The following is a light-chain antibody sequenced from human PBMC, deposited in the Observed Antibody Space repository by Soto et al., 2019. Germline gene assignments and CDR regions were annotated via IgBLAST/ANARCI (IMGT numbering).Light chain of an antibody. CDR2: GAS. CDR3: QQYGSAPLS. J-gene: IGKJ4*01. Sequence: EIVLTQSPGTLSLSPGERATLSCRASQSVNNNYLAWHQQKPGQAPRLLIYGASRRATDIPDRFSGSGSGTDFTLTISRLEPEDFAVYFCQQYGSAPLSFGGGTKVEIK. V-gene: IGKV3-20*01. CDR1: QSVNNNY.